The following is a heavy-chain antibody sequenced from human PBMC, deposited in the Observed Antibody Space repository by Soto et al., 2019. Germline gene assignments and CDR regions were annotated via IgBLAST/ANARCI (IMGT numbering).Heavy chain of an antibody. CDR3: ARAICSGGRCFLLDL. Sequence: EVQLLESGGGLVPPGGSLRLSCAASGFIFSGYWMHWVRQAPGKGLVWVSRIKGDGSGISYADSVKGRFTISRDNVKKTLYLQMNSLRAEDTAVYYSARAICSGGRCFLLDLWGQGTLVTVSS. J-gene: IGHJ5*02. D-gene: IGHD2-15*01. CDR1: GFIFSGYW. V-gene: IGHV3-74*01. CDR2: IKGDGSGI.